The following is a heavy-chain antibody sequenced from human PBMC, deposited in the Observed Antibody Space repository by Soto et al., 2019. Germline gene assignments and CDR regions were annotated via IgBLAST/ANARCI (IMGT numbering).Heavy chain of an antibody. CDR3: ARVKVVGATSAFDI. V-gene: IGHV1-69*13. CDR1: GGTFSSYA. J-gene: IGHJ3*02. Sequence: GASVKVSCKASGGTFSSYAISWVRQAPGQGLEWMGGIIPIFGTANYAQKFQGRVTITADESTSTAYMELSSLRSEDTAVYYCARVKVVGATSAFDIWGQGTMVTVSS. D-gene: IGHD1-26*01. CDR2: IIPIFGTA.